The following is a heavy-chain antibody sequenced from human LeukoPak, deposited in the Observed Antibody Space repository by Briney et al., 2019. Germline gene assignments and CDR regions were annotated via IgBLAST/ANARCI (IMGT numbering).Heavy chain of an antibody. J-gene: IGHJ4*02. D-gene: IGHD3-22*01. CDR2: LYTGGDT. V-gene: IGHV3-53*01. Sequence: PGGSLRLSCAVSGFSVSAHYMSWVRQAPGKGLECVSFLYTGGDTYYADSVKGRFTISRDNSKNTLYVQMNSLRAEDTAVYYCAEAYYYDSSGYYDYWGQGTLVTVSS. CDR3: AEAYYYDSSGYYDY. CDR1: GFSVSAHY.